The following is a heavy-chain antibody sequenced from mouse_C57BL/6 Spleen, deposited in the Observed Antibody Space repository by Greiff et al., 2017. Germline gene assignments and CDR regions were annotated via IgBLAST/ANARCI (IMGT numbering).Heavy chain of an antibody. D-gene: IGHD2-12*01. CDR1: GYTFTSYW. V-gene: IGHV1-69*01. CDR2: IDPSDSYT. J-gene: IGHJ3*01. Sequence: VQLQQPGAELVMPGASVKLSCTASGYTFTSYWMHWVKQRPGQGLEWIGEIDPSDSYTNYNQKFKGKSTLTVDKSSSTAYMQLSSLTSEDSAVYYCARAYYKGAWFAYWGQGTLVTVSA. CDR3: ARAYYKGAWFAY.